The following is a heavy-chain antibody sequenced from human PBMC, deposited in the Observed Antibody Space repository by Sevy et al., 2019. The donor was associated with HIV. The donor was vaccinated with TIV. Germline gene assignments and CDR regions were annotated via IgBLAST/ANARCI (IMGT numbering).Heavy chain of an antibody. J-gene: IGHJ6*03. CDR1: GYTFTSYG. Sequence: GESLKISCKASGYTFTSYGISWVRQAPGQGLEWMGRISAYNGNTNYAQKLQGRVTMTTDTSTSPAYMELRSLRSDDTAVYYCARGGTAYYYYMDVWGKGTTVTVSS. D-gene: IGHD1-1*01. CDR2: ISAYNGNT. CDR3: ARGGTAYYYYMDV. V-gene: IGHV1-18*04.